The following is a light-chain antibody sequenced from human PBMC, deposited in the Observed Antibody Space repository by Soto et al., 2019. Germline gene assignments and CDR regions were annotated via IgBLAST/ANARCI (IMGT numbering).Light chain of an antibody. CDR1: QTVRNNY. J-gene: IGKJ4*01. V-gene: IGKV3-20*01. CDR2: DAS. CDR3: QQFSSYPLT. Sequence: IVLTQSPGTLSLSPGERATLSCRASQTVRNNYLAWYQQKPGQAPRLLIYDASSSATGIPDRFSGGGSGTDFTLTISRLEPEDFAVYYCQQFSSYPLTFGGGTKVDIK.